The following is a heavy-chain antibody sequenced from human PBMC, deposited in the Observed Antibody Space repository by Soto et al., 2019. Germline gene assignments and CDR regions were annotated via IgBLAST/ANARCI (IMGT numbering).Heavy chain of an antibody. Sequence: ASVKVSCKASGYTFINYDSNWERQAPGQGLEWVGWMNPDSGNTGHAQNFQGRVTMTGNTSISSVYMELSSLTSEDTAVYYCARRRGSNGWFDLWGQGTLVPISS. J-gene: IGHJ5*02. V-gene: IGHV1-8*01. CDR2: MNPDSGNT. CDR3: ARRRGSNGWFDL. CDR1: GYTFINYD. D-gene: IGHD2-8*01.